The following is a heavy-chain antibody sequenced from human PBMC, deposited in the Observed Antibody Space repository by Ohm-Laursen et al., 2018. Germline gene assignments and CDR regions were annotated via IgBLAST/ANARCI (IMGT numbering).Heavy chain of an antibody. D-gene: IGHD5-12*01. V-gene: IGHV3-74*01. Sequence: SLRLSCAASGFTFSNYWMHWVRQAPGRGLVWVSRTNGDGTITNYADSVKGRFTITRDNAKNTVNLEMSSLRAEDTALYYCVGGYITVFHYWGQGTLLSVSS. CDR2: TNGDGTIT. J-gene: IGHJ4*02. CDR1: GFTFSNYW. CDR3: VGGYITVFHY.